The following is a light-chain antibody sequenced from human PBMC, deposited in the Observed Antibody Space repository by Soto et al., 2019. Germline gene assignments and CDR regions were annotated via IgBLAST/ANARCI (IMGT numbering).Light chain of an antibody. CDR2: GAS. V-gene: IGKV3-15*01. J-gene: IGKJ1*01. CDR1: QSVSSN. CDR3: QQYNNCPIPTWT. Sequence: EIVMTQSPATLSVSPGERATLSCRASQSVSSNLAWYQQKPGQAPRLLIYGASTRATGIPARFSGSGSGTEFTLTISSLQSEDFAVYYCQQYNNCPIPTWTFGQGTKVEIK.